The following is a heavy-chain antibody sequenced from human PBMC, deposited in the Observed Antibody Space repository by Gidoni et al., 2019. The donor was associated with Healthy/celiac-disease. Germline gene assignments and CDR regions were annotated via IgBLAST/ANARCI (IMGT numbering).Heavy chain of an antibody. J-gene: IGHJ5*01. CDR2: LYNSGST. D-gene: IGHD6-6*01. CDR1: GRYISRDH. Sequence: QVQLQESAPGLEKPSETLSLTCTVSGRYISRDHWSWFRHPPGNGLELSVYLYNSGSTHNNPPLKGRVTVSVGTSKNPFPLNLSFVTAADTGVYYCGRQEVGYSSSWDWFDPWGQGTLVTVSS. V-gene: IGHV4-59*08. CDR3: GRQEVGYSSSWDWFDP.